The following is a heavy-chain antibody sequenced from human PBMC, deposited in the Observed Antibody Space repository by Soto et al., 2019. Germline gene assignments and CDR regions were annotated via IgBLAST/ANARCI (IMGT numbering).Heavy chain of an antibody. V-gene: IGHV4-59*01. D-gene: IGHD6-13*01. CDR2: IYYSGST. CDR3: ARDSKIPGYSSSWNWFDP. CDR1: GGSISSYY. Sequence: SETLSLTCTVSGGSISSYYWSWIRQPPGKGLEWIGYIYYSGSTNYNPSLKSRVTISVDTSKNQFSLKLSSVTAADTAVYYCARDSKIPGYSSSWNWFDPWGQGTLVTVSS. J-gene: IGHJ5*02.